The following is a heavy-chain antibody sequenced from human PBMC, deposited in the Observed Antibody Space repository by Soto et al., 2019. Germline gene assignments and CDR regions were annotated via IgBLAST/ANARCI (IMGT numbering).Heavy chain of an antibody. J-gene: IGHJ3*02. CDR2: IYYSGST. CDR3: ASHGGGGSSWYLGAFDS. D-gene: IGHD6-13*01. CDR1: GDSISNYY. V-gene: IGHV4-59*08. Sequence: TSETLSLTCTVSGDSISNYYWSWSRQPPGKGLEWIGYIYYSGSTNYNPSLQSRVTISVDTSKNQFSLKLSSVTAADTAVYYCASHGGGGSSWYLGAFDSWGQGTMVTVAS.